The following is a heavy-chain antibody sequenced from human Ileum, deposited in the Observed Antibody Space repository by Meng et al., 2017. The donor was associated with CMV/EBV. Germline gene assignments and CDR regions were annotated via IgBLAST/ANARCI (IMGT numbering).Heavy chain of an antibody. J-gene: IGHJ4*02. V-gene: IGHV4-4*07. CDR2: IYVSGST. Sequence: VRLREQGQRRVKPSDTLSHTVCVSGASNSLHYWNWIRQPAGKGLEWIGRIYVSGSTNYNSSLRSRITLSVDKAKNQFSLNLNSVTAADTAVYYCARDQDYGLLDSWGQGTLVTVSS. CDR3: ARDQDYGLLDS. D-gene: IGHD4-17*01. CDR1: GASNSLHY.